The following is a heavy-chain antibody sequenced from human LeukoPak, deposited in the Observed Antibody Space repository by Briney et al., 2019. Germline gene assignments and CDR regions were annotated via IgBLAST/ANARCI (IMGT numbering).Heavy chain of an antibody. CDR3: ARGEIGNCSGGSCLNWFDP. D-gene: IGHD2-15*01. CDR1: GDAISSSNYY. CDR2: IYYSGST. J-gene: IGHJ5*02. V-gene: IGHV4-39*07. Sequence: SETLSLTCTVSGDAISSSNYYWGWIRQPPGKGLEWIGSIYYSGSTYYNPSLKSRVTISLDTSNNQFSLKLSSVTAADTAVYYCARGEIGNCSGGSCLNWFDPWGQGTLVTVSS.